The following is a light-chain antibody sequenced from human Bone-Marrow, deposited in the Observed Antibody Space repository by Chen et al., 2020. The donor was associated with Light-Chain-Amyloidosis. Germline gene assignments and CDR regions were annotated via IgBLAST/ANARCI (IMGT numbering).Light chain of an antibody. CDR2: RDT. CDR3: QSADSSGTYEVI. J-gene: IGLJ2*01. Sequence: YELTQPPSVSVSPGQTARITCSGDDLPTKYAYWYQQTPGQAPVLVIHRDTERPSGSSVRVSGSSPGTTATSTISGVQAEDEADYHCQSADSSGTYEVIFGGGTKLTVL. CDR1: DLPTKY. V-gene: IGLV3-25*03.